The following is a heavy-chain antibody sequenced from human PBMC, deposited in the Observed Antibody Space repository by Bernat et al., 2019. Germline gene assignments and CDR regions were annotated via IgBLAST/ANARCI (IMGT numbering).Heavy chain of an antibody. Sequence: QVQLVESGGGVVQPGRSLRLSCAASGFTFSSYAMHWVRQAPGKGLEWVAVISYDGSNKYYADSVKGRFTISRDNSENTLYLQMNSLRAEDTAVYYCARDNYYARGQLDYWGQGTLVTVSS. CDR3: ARDNYYARGQLDY. J-gene: IGHJ4*02. V-gene: IGHV3-30-3*01. D-gene: IGHD3-10*02. CDR2: ISYDGSNK. CDR1: GFTFSSYA.